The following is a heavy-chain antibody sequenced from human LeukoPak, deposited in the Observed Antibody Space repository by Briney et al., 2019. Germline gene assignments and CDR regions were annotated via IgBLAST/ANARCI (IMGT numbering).Heavy chain of an antibody. CDR3: AKDMVRGVIITAFDY. Sequence: GGSLRLSCAASGFTFSSYAMSWVRQAPGKGLEWVSAISGSGGSTYYADSVKGRFTISRDNSKNTLYLQMNSLRAEDTALYYSAKDMVRGVIITAFDYWGQGTLVTVSS. D-gene: IGHD3-10*01. CDR1: GFTFSSYA. J-gene: IGHJ4*02. V-gene: IGHV3-23*01. CDR2: ISGSGGST.